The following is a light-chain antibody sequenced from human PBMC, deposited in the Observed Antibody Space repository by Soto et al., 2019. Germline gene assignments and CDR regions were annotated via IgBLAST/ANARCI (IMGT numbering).Light chain of an antibody. V-gene: IGKV1-5*01. J-gene: IGKJ1*01. CDR3: QQYYSYRT. Sequence: DIQMTQYPSTLSASVGDRVTITCRASQRISSRLAWYQQKPGKAPKLLIYDASSLESGVPSRFSGSESGTEFTLTISSLQPDDFAIYYCQQYYSYRTFGQGTKVDI. CDR1: QRISSR. CDR2: DAS.